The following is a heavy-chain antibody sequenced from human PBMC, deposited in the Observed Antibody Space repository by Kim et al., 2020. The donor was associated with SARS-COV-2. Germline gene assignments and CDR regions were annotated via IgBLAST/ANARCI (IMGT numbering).Heavy chain of an antibody. Sequence: TRTFQCKVTIPAEKATSTAYMELSSLRSEDTAVYYCARVIAAEVPWFDPWGQGTLVTVSS. CDR3: ARVIAAEVPWFDP. J-gene: IGHJ5*02. D-gene: IGHD6-25*01. V-gene: IGHV1-69*04.